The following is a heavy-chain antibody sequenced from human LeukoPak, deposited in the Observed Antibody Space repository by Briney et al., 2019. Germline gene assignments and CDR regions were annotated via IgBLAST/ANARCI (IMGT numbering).Heavy chain of an antibody. D-gene: IGHD3-10*01. V-gene: IGHV3-15*01. CDR2: IKTKTDGGAT. CDR3: TTASLLRGYYYYGMDV. CDR1: GFTFSYAW. J-gene: IGHJ6*02. Sequence: GGSLRLSCATSGFTFSYAWMSWVRQAPGKGLEWVGRIKTKTDGGATDYAAPVKGRFTISRDDSKNTLYLQTNSLKKEDTAAYYCTTASLLRGYYYYGMDVWGQGTTVTVSS.